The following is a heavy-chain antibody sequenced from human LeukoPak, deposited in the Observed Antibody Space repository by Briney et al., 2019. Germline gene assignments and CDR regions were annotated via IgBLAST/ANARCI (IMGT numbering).Heavy chain of an antibody. CDR2: TYYRSQQWYS. D-gene: IGHD3-3*01. V-gene: IGHV6-1*01. Sequence: SQTLSLTCAISGDSVSSNGAAWNWIRQSPSRGLEWLGRTYYRSQQWYSDYAPSVKGRITLNPDTSKNQFSPHLNSVTPEDTAVYYCGRETDFGVVTNWGQGTLVTVSS. CDR3: GRETDFGVVTN. J-gene: IGHJ4*02. CDR1: GDSVSSNGAA.